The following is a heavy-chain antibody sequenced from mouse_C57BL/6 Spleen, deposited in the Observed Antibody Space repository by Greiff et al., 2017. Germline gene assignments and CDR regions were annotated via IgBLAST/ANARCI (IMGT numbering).Heavy chain of an antibody. CDR2: ICSDGST. Sequence: QVQLKQSGPGLVAPSPSLSLTCTASGFSLTSYCVHWVRQPPGQGLEWLVVICSDGSTTYNSALNSRLSISKDNSTSHVFLKMNSHQTDDTAMYYCARGGDMDYWGQGTSVTVSS. J-gene: IGHJ4*01. V-gene: IGHV2-6*03. CDR1: GFSLTSYC. CDR3: ARGGDMDY.